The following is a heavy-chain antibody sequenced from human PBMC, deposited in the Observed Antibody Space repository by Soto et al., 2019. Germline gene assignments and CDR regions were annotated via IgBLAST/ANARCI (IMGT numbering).Heavy chain of an antibody. CDR1: GFTISSYW. CDR3: AREYGGNSGSYFDY. J-gene: IGHJ4*02. D-gene: IGHD1-26*01. CDR2: IKQDGGDK. Sequence: GVLRLSCAASGFTISSYWMNWVRQAPGKGLEWVANIKQDGGDKYYVDSVKGRFTISRDNAKNSLYLQMNSLRAEDTAVYYCAREYGGNSGSYFDYWGQGTLVTVSS. V-gene: IGHV3-7*01.